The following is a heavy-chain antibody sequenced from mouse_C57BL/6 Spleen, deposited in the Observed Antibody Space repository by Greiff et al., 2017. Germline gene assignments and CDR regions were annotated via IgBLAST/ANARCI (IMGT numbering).Heavy chain of an antibody. D-gene: IGHD1-1*01. V-gene: IGHV5-17*01. J-gene: IGHJ2*01. CDR3: ARERSYGSSPYYFDY. Sequence: EVKLMESGGGLVKPGGSLKLSCAASGFTFSDYGMHWVRQAPEKGLEWVAYISSGSSTIYYADTVKGRFTISRDNAKNTLFLQMTSLRSEDTAMYYCARERSYGSSPYYFDYWGQGTTLTVSS. CDR1: GFTFSDYG. CDR2: ISSGSSTI.